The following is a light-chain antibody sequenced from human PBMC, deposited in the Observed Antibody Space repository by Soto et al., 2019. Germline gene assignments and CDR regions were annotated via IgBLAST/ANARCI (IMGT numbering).Light chain of an antibody. CDR2: DAS. V-gene: IGKV3-11*01. J-gene: IGKJ4*01. Sequence: EIVLTQSPATLSLSPGERATLSCRASQSVSSYLAWYQQKPGQAPRLLIYDASNRATGIPARFSGSGSGTDFPLTISSLEPEDFAVYYCQQPSNWPPSRTFGGGTKVEIK. CDR3: QQPSNWPPSRT. CDR1: QSVSSY.